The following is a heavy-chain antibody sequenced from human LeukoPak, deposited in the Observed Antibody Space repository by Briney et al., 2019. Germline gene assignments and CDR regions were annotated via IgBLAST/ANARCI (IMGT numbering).Heavy chain of an antibody. CDR3: ARPNYYDSSGYAFDY. Sequence: SVKVSCKASGYTFTSYGISWVRQAPGQGLEWMGRIIPILGIANYAQKFQGRVTITADKSTSTAYMELSSLRSEDTAVYYCARPNYYDSSGYAFDYWGQGTLVTVSS. V-gene: IGHV1-69*04. J-gene: IGHJ4*02. CDR2: IIPILGIA. CDR1: GYTFTSYG. D-gene: IGHD3-22*01.